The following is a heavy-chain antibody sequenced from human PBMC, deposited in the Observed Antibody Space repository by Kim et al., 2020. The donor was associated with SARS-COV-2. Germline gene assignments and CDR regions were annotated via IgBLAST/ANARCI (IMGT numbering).Heavy chain of an antibody. Sequence: SVKVSCKASGGTFSSYAISWVRQAPGQGLEWMGGIIPIFGTANYAQKFQGRVTITADESTSTAYMELSSLRSEDTAVYYCARATYYYDSSGYYNYYYGMDVWGQGTTVTVSS. CDR2: IIPIFGTA. D-gene: IGHD3-22*01. CDR1: GGTFSSYA. CDR3: ARATYYYDSSGYYNYYYGMDV. V-gene: IGHV1-69*13. J-gene: IGHJ6*02.